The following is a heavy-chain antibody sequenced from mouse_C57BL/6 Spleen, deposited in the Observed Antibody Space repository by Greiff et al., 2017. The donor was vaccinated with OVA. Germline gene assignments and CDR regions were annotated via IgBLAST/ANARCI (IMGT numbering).Heavy chain of an antibody. V-gene: IGHV1-26*01. J-gene: IGHJ2*01. CDR2: INPNNGGT. CDR1: GYTFTDYY. Sequence: VQLQQSGPELVKPGASVKISCKASGYTFTDYYMNWVKQSHGKSLEWIGDINPNNGGTSYNQKFKGKATLTVDKSSSTAYMELRSLTSEDSAVYYCARNHNYGSFDYWGQGTTLTVSS. D-gene: IGHD1-1*01. CDR3: ARNHNYGSFDY.